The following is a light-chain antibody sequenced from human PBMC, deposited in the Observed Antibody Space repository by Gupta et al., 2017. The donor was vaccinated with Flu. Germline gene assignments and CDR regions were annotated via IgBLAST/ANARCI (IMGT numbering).Light chain of an antibody. V-gene: IGKV1-12*01. CDR2: DAS. CDR3: QQSDNFPRT. CDR1: QGVGTW. J-gene: IGKJ1*01. Sequence: DIKMTPSPSSVSASVGDIVTITCRASQGVGTWLAWYQQKPGKAPKLLIYDASTLQSGVPSRFSGSGSGTDFSLTITGLQPEDFATYYCQQSDNFPRTFGQGTKVEVK.